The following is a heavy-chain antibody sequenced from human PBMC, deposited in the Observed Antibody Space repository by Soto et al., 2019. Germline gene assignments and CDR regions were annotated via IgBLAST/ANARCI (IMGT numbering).Heavy chain of an antibody. CDR1: GYTVTSYY. CDR3: ARGGLTTVTTSRAYYFDY. J-gene: IGHJ4*02. Sequence: ASVKVSCKASGYTVTSYYMHWVRQAPGQGLEWMGIINPSGGSTSYAQKFQGRVTMTRDTSTSTVYMELSSLRSEDTAVYYCARGGLTTVTTSRAYYFDYWGQGTLVTVS. V-gene: IGHV1-46*01. CDR2: INPSGGST. D-gene: IGHD4-4*01.